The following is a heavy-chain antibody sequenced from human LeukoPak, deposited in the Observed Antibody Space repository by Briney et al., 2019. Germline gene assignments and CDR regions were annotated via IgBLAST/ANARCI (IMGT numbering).Heavy chain of an antibody. J-gene: IGHJ4*02. CDR3: ARGRIRRGFDY. CDR1: GGSISSGGYY. CDR2: IYYSGST. Sequence: PSETLSLTCTVPGGSISSGGYYWSWIRQHPGKGLEWIGYIYYSGSTYYNPSLKSRVTISVDTSKNQFSLKLSSVTAADTAVYYCARGRIRRGFDYWGQGTLVTVSS. D-gene: IGHD2-15*01. V-gene: IGHV4-31*03.